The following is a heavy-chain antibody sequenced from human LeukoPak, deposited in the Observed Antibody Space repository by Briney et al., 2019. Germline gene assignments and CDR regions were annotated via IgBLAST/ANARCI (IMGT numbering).Heavy chain of an antibody. CDR3: ARGDIVATDYYYGMDV. Sequence: GGSLRLSCAASGFTFSSYEMNWVRQAPGKGLEWVSYISSSGSTIYYADSVKGRFTISRDNAKNSLYLQMNSLRAEDTAVYYCARGDIVATDYYYGMDVWGQGTTVTVSS. J-gene: IGHJ6*02. CDR2: ISSSGSTI. V-gene: IGHV3-48*03. CDR1: GFTFSSYE. D-gene: IGHD5-12*01.